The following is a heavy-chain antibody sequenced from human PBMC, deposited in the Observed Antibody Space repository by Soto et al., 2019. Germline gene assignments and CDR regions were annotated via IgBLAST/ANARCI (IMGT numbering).Heavy chain of an antibody. J-gene: IGHJ4*02. V-gene: IGHV4-4*07. CDR3: ARVMYSSGWYAFEC. CDR2: IYTSGST. CDR1: GGSISSYY. D-gene: IGHD6-19*01. Sequence: TLSLTCTVSGGSISSYYWSWIRQPAGKGLEWIGRIYTSGSTNYNPSLKSRVTMSVDTSKNQFSLKLSSVTAADTAVYYCARVMYSSGWYAFECWGQGTLVTVSS.